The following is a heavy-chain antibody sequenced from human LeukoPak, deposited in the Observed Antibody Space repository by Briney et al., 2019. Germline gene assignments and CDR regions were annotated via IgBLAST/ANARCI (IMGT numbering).Heavy chain of an antibody. D-gene: IGHD6-13*01. CDR3: AHRRDSSSSTYWFDP. CDR2: IYWNDDK. V-gene: IGHV2-5*01. CDR1: GFSLSTSGVG. Sequence: ESGPTLVKPTQTPTLTCTFSGFSLSTSGVGVGWIRQPPGKALEWLALIYWNDDKRHSTSLKSRLTITKDTSKNQVVLTMTNMDPVDTATYYCAHRRDSSSSTYWFDPWGQGTLVTVSS. J-gene: IGHJ5*02.